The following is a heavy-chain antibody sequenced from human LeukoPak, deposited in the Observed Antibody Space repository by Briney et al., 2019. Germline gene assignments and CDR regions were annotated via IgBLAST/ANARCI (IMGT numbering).Heavy chain of an antibody. CDR1: GFTFSSYW. V-gene: IGHV3-7*03. CDR2: IKQDGSEK. Sequence: GGSLRLSCAASGFTFSSYWMSWVRQAPGKGLEWVANIKQDGSEKYYVDSVKGRFTISRDNSKNTLYLQMNSLRVEDTAVYYCAKRGIAAANWYLDLWGRGTLVTVSS. J-gene: IGHJ2*01. CDR3: AKRGIAAANWYLDL. D-gene: IGHD6-13*01.